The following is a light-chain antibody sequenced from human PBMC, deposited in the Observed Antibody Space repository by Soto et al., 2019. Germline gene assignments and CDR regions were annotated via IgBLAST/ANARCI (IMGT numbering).Light chain of an antibody. CDR1: QSVSSSY. J-gene: IGKJ1*01. V-gene: IGKV3-20*01. CDR3: QQYGSSGT. Sequence: EIVLTQSRGTLSLSPGESATLSVRASQSVSSSYLAWYQQKPGQAPRLLIYGASNRATGIPDRFSGSGSGTDFTLTISRLEPEDFAVYYCQQYGSSGTFGQGTKVDIK. CDR2: GAS.